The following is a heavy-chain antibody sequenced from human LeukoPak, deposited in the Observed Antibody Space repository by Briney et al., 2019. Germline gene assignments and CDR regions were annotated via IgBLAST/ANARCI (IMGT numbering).Heavy chain of an antibody. D-gene: IGHD5-12*01. CDR2: IYYSGST. CDR1: GGSISSSSYY. J-gene: IGHJ3*02. V-gene: IGHV4-39*01. Sequence: SETLSLTCTVSGGSISSSSYYWGWIRRPPGKGLEWIGSIYYSGSTYYTPSLKCRVTISVDTSKNQFSLKLSSVAAADTAVYYCARHSRSGYSGYENAFDIWGQGTMVTVSS. CDR3: ARHSRSGYSGYENAFDI.